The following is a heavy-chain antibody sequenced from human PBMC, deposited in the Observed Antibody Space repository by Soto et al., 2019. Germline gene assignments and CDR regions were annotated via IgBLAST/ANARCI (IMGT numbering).Heavy chain of an antibody. CDR3: ARHSGSYYIGGDY. CDR1: GYTVSNNY. J-gene: IGHJ4*02. D-gene: IGHD3-10*01. Sequence: EVQLVESGGGLVQPGGSLRLSCAASGYTVSNNYMTWVRQAPGKGLEWVSGIYSGGGTDYADSVKGRFTISRDKSKHTVYLQMTSLRGEDTAVYYCARHSGSYYIGGDYWGQGTLVTVFS. CDR2: IYSGGGT. V-gene: IGHV3-66*04.